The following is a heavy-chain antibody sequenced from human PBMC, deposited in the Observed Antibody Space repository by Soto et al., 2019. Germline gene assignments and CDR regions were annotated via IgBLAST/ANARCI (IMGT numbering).Heavy chain of an antibody. J-gene: IGHJ6*02. D-gene: IGHD3-3*01. CDR3: ARLKVSITILGVVSYGMDV. CDR2: IYYSGST. CDR1: GDSVSSGSYY. Sequence: QVQLQESGPGLVKPSETLSLTCTVSGDSVSSGSYYWRGIRQPPGKGLEWIGYIYYSGSTNYNPSLKSRVNTSVDTSKNQFSLKLSSLTAADTAVYYCARLKVSITILGVVSYGMDVWCQGTTVTVSS. V-gene: IGHV4-61*01.